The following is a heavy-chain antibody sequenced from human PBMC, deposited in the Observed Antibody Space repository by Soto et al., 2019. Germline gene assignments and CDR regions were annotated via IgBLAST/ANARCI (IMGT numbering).Heavy chain of an antibody. CDR1: GYSFTSYW. CDR2: IYPGDSDT. V-gene: IGHV5-51*01. D-gene: IGHD6-19*01. CDR3: ARQVAASSAASLLFDP. Sequence: GESLKISCKGSGYSFTSYWIGWVRQMPGKGLEWMGIIYPGDSDTRYSPSFQGQVTISADKSISTAYLQWSSLKASDTAMYYCARQVAASSAASLLFDPWGQGTLVTVSS. J-gene: IGHJ5*02.